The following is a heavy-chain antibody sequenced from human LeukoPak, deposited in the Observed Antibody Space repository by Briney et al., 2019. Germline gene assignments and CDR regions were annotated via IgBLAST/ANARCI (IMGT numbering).Heavy chain of an antibody. Sequence: GGSLRLSCAASGFTFSSYAMHWVRQAPGKGLEWVAVISYDGSNKYYADSVKGRFTISRDNSKNTLYLQMNSLRAEDTAVYYCARAKYYYDSSGYYYVSAFDIWGQGTMVTVSS. V-gene: IGHV3-30-3*01. J-gene: IGHJ3*02. CDR3: ARAKYYYDSSGYYYVSAFDI. CDR1: GFTFSSYA. CDR2: ISYDGSNK. D-gene: IGHD3-22*01.